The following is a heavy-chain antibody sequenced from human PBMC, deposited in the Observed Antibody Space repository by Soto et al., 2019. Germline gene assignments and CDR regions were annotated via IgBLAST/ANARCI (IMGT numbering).Heavy chain of an antibody. CDR3: ARAGGSRYDFWSGYYKNWFDP. Sequence: EVQLVESGGGLVQPGGSLRLSCAASGFTFISYEMNWVRQAPGGGLEWVSYITSSGGTIYYADSVKGRFTISRDNAKNSLYLQMNSLRAEDTAVYYCARAGGSRYDFWSGYYKNWFDPWGQGTLVTV. CDR1: GFTFISYE. D-gene: IGHD3-3*01. V-gene: IGHV3-48*03. CDR2: ITSSGGTI. J-gene: IGHJ5*02.